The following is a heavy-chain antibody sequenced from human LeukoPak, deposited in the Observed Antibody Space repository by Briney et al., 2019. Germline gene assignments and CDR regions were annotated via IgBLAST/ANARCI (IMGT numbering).Heavy chain of an antibody. CDR1: GYTFTSYD. J-gene: IGHJ4*02. CDR3: ARGILGSYSSWPHY. V-gene: IGHV1-8*01. CDR2: MNPNSGNT. Sequence: GSVKVSCKASGYTFTSYDINWVRQATGQGLEWMGWMNPNSGNTGYAQKFQGRVTMTRNTSISTAYMELSSLRSEDTAVYYCARGILGSYSSWPHYWGQGTLVTVSS. D-gene: IGHD1-26*01.